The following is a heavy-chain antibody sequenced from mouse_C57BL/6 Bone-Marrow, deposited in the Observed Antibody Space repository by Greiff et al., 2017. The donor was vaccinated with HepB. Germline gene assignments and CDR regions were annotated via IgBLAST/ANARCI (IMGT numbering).Heavy chain of an antibody. J-gene: IGHJ3*01. CDR3: AIGTTVVAPGFAY. D-gene: IGHD1-1*01. Sequence: LKPGAELVKPGASVKVSCKASGYTFTSYWMHWVKQRPGQGLEWIGRIHPSDSDTNYNQKFKGKATLTVDKSSSTAYMQLSSLTSEDSAVYYCAIGTTVVAPGFAYWGQGTLVTVSA. CDR1: GYTFTSYW. CDR2: IHPSDSDT. V-gene: IGHV1-74*01.